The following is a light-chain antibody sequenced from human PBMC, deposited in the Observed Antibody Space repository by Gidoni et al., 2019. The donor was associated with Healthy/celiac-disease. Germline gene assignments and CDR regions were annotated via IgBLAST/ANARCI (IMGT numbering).Light chain of an antibody. CDR2: YDD. Sequence: QSVLTQPPSVSEAPRQGVTIPCSGSSSNIGNNAVNWYQQLPGKAPKLLIYYDDLLPSGVSDRFSGSKSGTSASLAISGLQSEDEADYYCAAWDDSLNGQVFGGGTKLTVL. CDR1: SSNIGNNA. CDR3: AAWDDSLNGQV. V-gene: IGLV1-36*01. J-gene: IGLJ2*01.